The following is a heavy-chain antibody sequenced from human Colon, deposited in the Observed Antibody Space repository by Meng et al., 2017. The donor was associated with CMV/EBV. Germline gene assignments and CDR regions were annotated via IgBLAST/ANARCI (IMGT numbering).Heavy chain of an antibody. V-gene: IGHV3-30*04. CDR2: ISYDGSNK. J-gene: IGHJ6*02. D-gene: IGHD2-2*02. CDR3: ARPRLENVVPAAIAPYYYYGMDV. CDR1: GFTFSSYA. Sequence: GESLKISCAASGFTFSSYAMHWVRQAPGKGLEWVAVISYDGSNKYYADSVTGRFTISRDNSKNTMYLQMNSRRAEDTAVYYCARPRLENVVPAAIAPYYYYGMDVWGQGTRVTVSS.